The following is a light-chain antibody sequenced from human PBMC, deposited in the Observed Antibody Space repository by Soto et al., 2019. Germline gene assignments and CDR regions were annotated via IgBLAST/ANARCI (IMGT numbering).Light chain of an antibody. CDR1: QDIGTS. CDR2: AAS. Sequence: LLTQAPSSLPASVGDRVTFTCRASQDIGTSVAWYQQKPGKAPKVFIYAASTLQRGVPSRFSGSGSGTEFSLTINSLQPEDFATYFCQQVDTFPFTFGGGTKVEIK. CDR3: QQVDTFPFT. V-gene: IGKV1-9*01. J-gene: IGKJ4*01.